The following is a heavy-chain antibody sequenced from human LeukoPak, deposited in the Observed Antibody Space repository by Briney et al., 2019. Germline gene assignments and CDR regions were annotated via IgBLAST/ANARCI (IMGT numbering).Heavy chain of an antibody. J-gene: IGHJ4*02. D-gene: IGHD4-17*01. CDR2: IYYSGST. Sequence: SETLSLTCTVSGGSISSYYWSWIRQPPGKGLEWIGYIYYSGSTNYNPSLKSRVTISVDTSKNQFSLKLSSVTAADTAVYYCARHAVTTGGVPGLEDYYFDYWGQGTLVTVSS. V-gene: IGHV4-59*08. CDR1: GGSISSYY. CDR3: ARHAVTTGGVPGLEDYYFDY.